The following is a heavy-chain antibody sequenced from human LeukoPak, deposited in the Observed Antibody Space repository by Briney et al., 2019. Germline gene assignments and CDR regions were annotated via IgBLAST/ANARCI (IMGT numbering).Heavy chain of an antibody. CDR1: GYTFTSYG. Sequence: ASVKVSCKASGYTFTSYGISWVRQAPGQGLEWMGWISAYNGNTNYAQKLQGRVTMTTDTSTSTAYMELRSLRSDDTAVYYCARLLSDIVVVTATPTDGMDVWGQGTTVTVSS. D-gene: IGHD2-21*02. CDR2: ISAYNGNT. V-gene: IGHV1-18*01. J-gene: IGHJ6*02. CDR3: ARLLSDIVVVTATPTDGMDV.